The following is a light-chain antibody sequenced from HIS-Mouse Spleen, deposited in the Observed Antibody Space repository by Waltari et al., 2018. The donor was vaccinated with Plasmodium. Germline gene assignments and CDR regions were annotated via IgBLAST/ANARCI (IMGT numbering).Light chain of an antibody. CDR2: GAS. CDR1: QSVSRN. V-gene: IGKV3-15*01. Sequence: EIVMTQSPAPLSVSPGERATLSCRARQSVSRNLAWYQQKPGQAPRLLIYGASTRATGIPARFSGSGSGTEFTLTISSLQSEDFAVYYCQQYNNWSFTFGPGTKVDIK. J-gene: IGKJ3*01. CDR3: QQYNNWSFT.